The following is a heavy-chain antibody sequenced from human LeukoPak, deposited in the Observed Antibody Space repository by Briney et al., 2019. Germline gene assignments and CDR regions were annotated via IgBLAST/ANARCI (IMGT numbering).Heavy chain of an antibody. CDR1: RFTFSAYG. D-gene: IGHD3-10*01. CDR3: ATDASGIDV. V-gene: IGHV3-30*02. CDR2: IRYDGSNK. J-gene: IGHJ6*02. Sequence: GGSLRLSCAASRFTFSAYGMHWVRQAPGKGLEWVAFIRYDGSNKHYADSVKGRFTISRDNSKNALNLQMNSLRTEDTAVYYCATDASGIDVWGQGTTVTVSS.